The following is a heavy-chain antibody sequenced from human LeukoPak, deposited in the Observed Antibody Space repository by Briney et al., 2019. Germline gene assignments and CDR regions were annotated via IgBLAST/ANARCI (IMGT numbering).Heavy chain of an antibody. V-gene: IGHV3-30-3*01. CDR2: ISYDGSNK. Sequence: PGRSLRLSCAASGFTFSSYAMHWVRQAPGKGLEWVAVISYDGSNKYYADSVKGRFTISRDNSKNTLYLQMNSLRAEDTAVYYCARDGALRENYFDYWGQGTLVTVSS. CDR1: GFTFSSYA. J-gene: IGHJ4*02. D-gene: IGHD5/OR15-5a*01. CDR3: ARDGALRENYFDY.